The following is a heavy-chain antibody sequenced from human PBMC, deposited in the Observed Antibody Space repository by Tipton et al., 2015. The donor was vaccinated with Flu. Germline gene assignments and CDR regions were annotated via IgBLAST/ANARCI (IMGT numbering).Heavy chain of an antibody. Sequence: QLVQSGAEVRKPGASVKVSCKASGYTFISYGISWVRQAPGQGLEWMGWISAYTGNTESVPKFQGRVTLTTDTSTSTAWMELRSLRSDDTAVYYCARDQPQGVVVLPPTANFDYWGQGTLVSVSS. CDR3: ARDQPQGVVVLPPTANFDY. J-gene: IGHJ4*02. CDR1: GYTFISYG. V-gene: IGHV1-18*04. D-gene: IGHD3-3*01. CDR2: ISAYTGNT.